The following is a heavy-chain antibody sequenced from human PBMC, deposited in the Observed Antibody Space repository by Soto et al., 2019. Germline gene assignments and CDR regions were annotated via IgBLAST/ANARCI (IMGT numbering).Heavy chain of an antibody. CDR3: ASGNSIAARPDYYYYYGMAV. J-gene: IGHJ6*02. V-gene: IGHV1-69*06. CDR1: GGTFSSYA. Sequence: ASVKVSCKASGGTFSSYAISWVRQAPGQGLEWMGGIIPIFGTANYAQKFQGRVTITADKSTSTAYMELSSLRSEDTAVYYCASGNSIAARPDYYYYYGMAVGGQGTTVTASS. D-gene: IGHD6-6*01. CDR2: IIPIFGTA.